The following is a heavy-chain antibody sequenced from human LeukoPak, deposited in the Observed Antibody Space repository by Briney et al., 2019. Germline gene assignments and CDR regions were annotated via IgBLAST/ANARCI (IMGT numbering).Heavy chain of an antibody. Sequence: SETLSLTCTVSGGSISSIYWSWIRQPAGKGLEWIGRIYTSGSPNYYPSLKSQVTMSVDTSKNQFSLKLSSVTAADTAVYYCARHLCSGGSCYFDYWGQGTLVTVSS. CDR1: GGSISSIY. CDR2: IYTSGSP. CDR3: ARHLCSGGSCYFDY. V-gene: IGHV4-4*07. J-gene: IGHJ4*02. D-gene: IGHD2-15*01.